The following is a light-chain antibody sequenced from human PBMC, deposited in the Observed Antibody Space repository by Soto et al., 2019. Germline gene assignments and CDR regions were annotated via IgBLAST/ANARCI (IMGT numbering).Light chain of an antibody. Sequence: QSALTQPASVSGSPGQSITISCTGTSSDFGGYNYVSWYQQHPGKAPKLMIYEVSNRPSGVSNRFSGSKSGNTTSLTISGLQAEDEADYYCSSYTSSSTFVFGTGTKLTV. J-gene: IGLJ1*01. V-gene: IGLV2-14*01. CDR3: SSYTSSSTFV. CDR1: SSDFGGYNY. CDR2: EVS.